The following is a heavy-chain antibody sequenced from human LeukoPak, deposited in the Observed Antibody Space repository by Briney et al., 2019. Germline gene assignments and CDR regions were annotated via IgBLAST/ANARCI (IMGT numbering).Heavy chain of an antibody. CDR1: GFTFDDYG. Sequence: PGGSLRLSCAASGFTFDDYGMSWVRQAPGKGLEWVSGINWNGGSTGYADSVKGRFTVSRDNAKNSLYLQMNSLRAEDTALYYCARDRAYSYGPGDYWGRGTLVTVSS. D-gene: IGHD5-18*01. V-gene: IGHV3-20*04. J-gene: IGHJ4*02. CDR3: ARDRAYSYGPGDY. CDR2: INWNGGST.